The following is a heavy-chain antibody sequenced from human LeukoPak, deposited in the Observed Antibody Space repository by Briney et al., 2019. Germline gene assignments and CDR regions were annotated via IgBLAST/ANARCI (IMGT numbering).Heavy chain of an antibody. D-gene: IGHD2-2*01. CDR2: ISSSSSYI. CDR1: GFSFSSYS. CDR3: ARDLGLVDY. J-gene: IGHJ4*02. Sequence: GGSLRLSCAASGFSFSSYSMNWVRQAPGGELEGVSSISSSSSYIYYADSVKGRFTISRDNAKNSLYLQMNSLRAEDTAVYYCARDLGLVDYWGQGTLVTVSS. V-gene: IGHV3-21*01.